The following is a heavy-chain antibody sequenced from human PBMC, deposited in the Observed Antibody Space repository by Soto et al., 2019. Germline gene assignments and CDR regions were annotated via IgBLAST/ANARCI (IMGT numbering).Heavy chain of an antibody. Sequence: YVTLCLTWSVSYETWKDSYWRWIRQTPGKGLECIVYIFHSGDINYNPPLKSRVTLGVDTSKNQFSLRPTSVGPAETGVYYCARTARGFDFCGDAILVTV. CDR1: YETWKDSY. V-gene: IGHV4-59*01. D-gene: IGHD6-6*01. CDR2: IFHSGDI. CDR3: ARTARGFDF. J-gene: IGHJ4*01.